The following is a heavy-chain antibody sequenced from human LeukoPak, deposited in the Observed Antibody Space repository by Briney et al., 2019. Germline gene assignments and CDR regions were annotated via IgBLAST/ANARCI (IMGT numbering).Heavy chain of an antibody. J-gene: IGHJ6*04. V-gene: IGHV3-33*06. D-gene: IGHD1/OR15-1a*01. Sequence: GGSLRLSCAASGFSFNSYGMHWVRQAPGKGLEWVAVIRYDGSNKYYTDSVKGRFTISRDDSKNTLFLQMNSLRVEDTAVYYCAKMREQLHPLYYYGMDVWGKGTTVTVSS. CDR2: IRYDGSNK. CDR1: GFSFNSYG. CDR3: AKMREQLHPLYYYGMDV.